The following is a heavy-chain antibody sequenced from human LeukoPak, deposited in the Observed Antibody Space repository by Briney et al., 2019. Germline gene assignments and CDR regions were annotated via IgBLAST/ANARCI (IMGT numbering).Heavy chain of an antibody. J-gene: IGHJ3*01. CDR3: ARVPPAAAGPT. CDR2: INSDGSST. V-gene: IGHV3-74*01. D-gene: IGHD6-13*01. CDR1: GFTFSSYS. Sequence: GGSLRLSCAASGFTFSSYSMNWVRQAPGKGLEWVSRINSDGSSTSYADSVKGRFTISRDNAKNTLYLQMNSLRAEDTAVYYCARVPPAAAGPTWGQGTMVTVSS.